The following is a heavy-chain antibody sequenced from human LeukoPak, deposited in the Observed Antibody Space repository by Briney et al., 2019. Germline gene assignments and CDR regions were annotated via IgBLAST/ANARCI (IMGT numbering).Heavy chain of an antibody. CDR2: ISYDGSNK. CDR3: AKPASPYSSSNTCPPHAYYHYGMNV. J-gene: IGHJ6*04. V-gene: IGHV3-30*18. D-gene: IGHD2-2*01. CDR1: GFTFSSYG. Sequence: PGRSLRLSCAAPGFTFSSYGMHWVRQAPGKGLEWVAVISYDGSNKYYADSVKGRFTVSRDNPTNTLYLQMNSLRTEDTAVYYCAKPASPYSSSNTCPPHAYYHYGMNVWGKGTTVTVSS.